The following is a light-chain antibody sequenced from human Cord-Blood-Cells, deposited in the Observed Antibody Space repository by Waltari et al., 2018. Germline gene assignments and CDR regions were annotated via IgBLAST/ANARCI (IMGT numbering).Light chain of an antibody. CDR2: GNS. J-gene: IGLJ3*02. Sequence: QSVLTQPPSVSGAPGRRVTISCTGSSYNIGAGYDVPWYQQLPGTAPKLLIYGNSNRPSGVPDRFSGSKSGTSASLAITGLQAEDEADYYCQSYDSSLSGWVFGGGTKLTVL. CDR3: QSYDSSLSGWV. V-gene: IGLV1-40*01. CDR1: SYNIGAGYD.